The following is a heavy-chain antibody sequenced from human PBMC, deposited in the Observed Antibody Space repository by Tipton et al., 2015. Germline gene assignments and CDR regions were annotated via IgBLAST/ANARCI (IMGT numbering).Heavy chain of an antibody. J-gene: IGHJ6*02. V-gene: IGHV4-59*01. CDR2: VFHTGAT. D-gene: IGHD5-24*01. CDR1: GVSISSYY. CDR3: ARDLEHGMDV. Sequence: TLSLTCTVSGVSISSYYWTWIRQPPGKGLQWVGNVFHTGATSYNSSLKSRLTFSIDTSKNQVSLRLNSVTAADTAVYYCARDLEHGMDVWGQGTTVTVSS.